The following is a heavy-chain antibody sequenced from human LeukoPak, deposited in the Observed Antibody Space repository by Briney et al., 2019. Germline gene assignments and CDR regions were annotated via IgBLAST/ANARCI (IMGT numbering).Heavy chain of an antibody. CDR1: GGSISSGDYS. CDR2: IYHSGST. Sequence: SQTLSLTCAVSGGSISSGDYSWSWIRQPPGKGLEWIGYIYHSGSTYYNPPLKSRVTISVDRSKNQLSLKLSSVTAADTAVYYCARYILGVVRWFDPWGQGTLVTVSS. V-gene: IGHV4-30-2*01. D-gene: IGHD3-10*01. CDR3: ARYILGVVRWFDP. J-gene: IGHJ5*02.